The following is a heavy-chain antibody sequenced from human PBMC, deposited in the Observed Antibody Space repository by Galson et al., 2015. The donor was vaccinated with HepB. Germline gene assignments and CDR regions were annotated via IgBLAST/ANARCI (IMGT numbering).Heavy chain of an antibody. CDR3: ARDWLGQKWLRSRDAFDF. Sequence: LRLSCAASGFTFSSYSMNWVRQAPGKGLEWVSYISSSSTTIYYADSAKGRFAISRDNAKNSLYLQMNSLRDEDTAVYYCARDWLGQKWLRSRDAFDFWGQGTMVTVSS. CDR2: ISSSSTTI. V-gene: IGHV3-48*02. J-gene: IGHJ3*01. D-gene: IGHD5-12*01. CDR1: GFTFSSYS.